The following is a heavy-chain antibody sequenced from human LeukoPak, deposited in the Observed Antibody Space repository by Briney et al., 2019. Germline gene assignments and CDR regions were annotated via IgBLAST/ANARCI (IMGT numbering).Heavy chain of an antibody. Sequence: GGSLRLSCAASGFTFSAHWMHRVRQAPGKGLVWVSRINSDGSNTRYADSVKGRFTISRDNAKNTLYLQMNSLRAEDTAVYYCAREVSGDPWYNWFDPWGQGTLVTVSS. CDR1: GFTFSAHW. CDR2: INSDGSNT. D-gene: IGHD4-17*01. J-gene: IGHJ5*02. V-gene: IGHV3-74*01. CDR3: AREVSGDPWYNWFDP.